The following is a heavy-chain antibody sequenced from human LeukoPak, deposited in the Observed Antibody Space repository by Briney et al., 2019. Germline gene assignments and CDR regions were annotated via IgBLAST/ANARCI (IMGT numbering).Heavy chain of an antibody. V-gene: IGHV1-8*01. CDR1: GYTFTSYD. CDR2: MNPNSGNT. CDR3: AIFYDILTGYNDAFDI. D-gene: IGHD3-9*01. J-gene: IGHJ3*02. Sequence: ASVKVSCKASGYTFTSYDINWVRQATGQGLEWMGWMNPNSGNTGYAQKFQGRVTMTRNTSISTAYMELGSLRSEDTAVYYCAIFYDILTGYNDAFDIWGQGTMVTVSS.